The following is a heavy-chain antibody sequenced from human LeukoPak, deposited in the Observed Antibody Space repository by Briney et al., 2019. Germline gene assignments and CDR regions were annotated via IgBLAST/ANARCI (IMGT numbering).Heavy chain of an antibody. Sequence: GGSLRLSCEAFGLTLRSYAMSWVRQAPGKGLEWVSGIISSGDKTYYSYSVKGRFTVSRDNSKNLLFLQMISLRAEDTAVYYCAKELSVSDFWSGSAWAFDIWGQGTMVTVSS. CDR3: AKELSVSDFWSGSAWAFDI. CDR2: IISSGDKT. J-gene: IGHJ3*02. CDR1: GLTLRSYA. D-gene: IGHD3-3*01. V-gene: IGHV3-23*01.